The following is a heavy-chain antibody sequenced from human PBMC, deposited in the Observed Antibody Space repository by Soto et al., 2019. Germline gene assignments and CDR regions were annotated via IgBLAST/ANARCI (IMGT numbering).Heavy chain of an antibody. V-gene: IGHV3-48*02. CDR3: ARFFGSGFDY. D-gene: IGHD6-19*01. CDR1: GFTFSTDS. CDR2: ISTSGATR. J-gene: IGHJ4*02. Sequence: EVQLVESGGGLVQPGGSLRLSCVASGFTFSTDSMNWVRQAPGKGLEWVAHISTSGATRYYADSVKGRFTISRDNAKTALYLQMDSLRNEDTAVYYCARFFGSGFDYWGQGTLVTVSS.